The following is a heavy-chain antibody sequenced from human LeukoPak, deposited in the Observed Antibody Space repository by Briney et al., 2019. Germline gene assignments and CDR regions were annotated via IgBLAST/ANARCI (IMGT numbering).Heavy chain of an antibody. D-gene: IGHD6-19*01. CDR3: ARMGYSSGSDY. Sequence: ASVKVSCKASGYTFTNYYIHWVRQAPGQGLEWMGLINPGGGNTNYAQNFQGRVTMTRDTSISTAYMELSRLRSDDTAVYYCARMGYSSGSDYWGQGTLVTVSS. J-gene: IGHJ4*02. V-gene: IGHV1-46*01. CDR2: INPGGGNT. CDR1: GYTFTNYY.